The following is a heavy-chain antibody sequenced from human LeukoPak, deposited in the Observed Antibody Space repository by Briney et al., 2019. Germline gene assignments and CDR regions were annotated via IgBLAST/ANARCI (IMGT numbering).Heavy chain of an antibody. CDR3: ARDPYDFWSGYPDY. CDR1: GFTFSSYA. Sequence: GSLRLSCAASGFTFSSYAMHWVRQASGKGLEGVAVISYDGSNKYYADSVKGRFTISRDNSKNTLYLQMNSLRAEDTAVYYCARDPYDFWSGYPDYWGQGTLVTVSS. D-gene: IGHD3-3*01. J-gene: IGHJ4*02. V-gene: IGHV3-30-3*01. CDR2: ISYDGSNK.